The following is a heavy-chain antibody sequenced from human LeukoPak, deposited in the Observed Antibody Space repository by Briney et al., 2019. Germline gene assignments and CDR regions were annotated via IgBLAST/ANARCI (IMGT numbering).Heavy chain of an antibody. D-gene: IGHD1-26*01. CDR3: ASEYSGSYSYYYYYGMDV. Sequence: GRSLRLSCAASGFTFDDYAMHWVRQAPGKGLEWVSGISWNSGSIGYADSVKGRFTISRDNSKNTLYLQMNSLRAEDTAVYYCASEYSGSYSYYYYYGMDVWGQGTTVTVSS. CDR1: GFTFDDYA. V-gene: IGHV3-9*01. J-gene: IGHJ6*02. CDR2: ISWNSGSI.